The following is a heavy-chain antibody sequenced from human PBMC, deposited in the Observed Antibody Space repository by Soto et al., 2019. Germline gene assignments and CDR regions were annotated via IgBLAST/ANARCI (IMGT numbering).Heavy chain of an antibody. J-gene: IGHJ4*02. Sequence: QVQLVQSGAEVKKPGASVKVSCKASGYTFTNYAMHWVRQALGQRFEWMGWINAGNGNTKYSQKFQGRATITRDTSASTAYMELSSLRSEDTAVYYCARGTRLYSAIDYWGQGTLVTVSS. CDR3: ARGTRLYSAIDY. D-gene: IGHD3-16*02. CDR2: INAGNGNT. CDR1: GYTFTNYA. V-gene: IGHV1-3*01.